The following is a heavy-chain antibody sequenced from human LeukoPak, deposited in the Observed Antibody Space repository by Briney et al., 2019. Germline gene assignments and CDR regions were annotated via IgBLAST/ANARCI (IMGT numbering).Heavy chain of an antibody. CDR2: IWYDGSNK. CDR1: GFTFSSYG. Sequence: GSLRLSCAASGFTFSSYGMHWVRQAPGKGLEWVAVIWYDGSNKYYADSVKGRFTISRDNSKNTLYLQMNSLRAEDTAVYYCARARLRLYYFDYWGQGTLVTVSS. D-gene: IGHD5-18*01. J-gene: IGHJ4*02. CDR3: ARARLRLYYFDY. V-gene: IGHV3-33*01.